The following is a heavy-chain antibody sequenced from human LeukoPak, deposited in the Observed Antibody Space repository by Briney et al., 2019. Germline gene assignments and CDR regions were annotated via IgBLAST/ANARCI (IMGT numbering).Heavy chain of an antibody. Sequence: GGSLRLSCAASGLSLSSNNMHWVRQTPGGGLEWLSYISAGTGTVFSADSVRGRFSISRDNARESLFLQMSSLRVEDTGVYSCTRDLGLRRMIWGRGTLVIVSS. V-gene: IGHV3-48*04. J-gene: IGHJ2*01. CDR3: TRDLGLRRMI. CDR2: ISAGTGTV. CDR1: GLSLSSNN.